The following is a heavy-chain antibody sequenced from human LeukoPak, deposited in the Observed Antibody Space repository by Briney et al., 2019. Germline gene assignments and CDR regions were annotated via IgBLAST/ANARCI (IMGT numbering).Heavy chain of an antibody. CDR3: TRAPYSNYVNLDY. V-gene: IGHV3-49*04. CDR2: IRSKAFGGTT. J-gene: IGHJ4*02. D-gene: IGHD4-11*01. Sequence: GGSLRLSCTASVFSFGDYAMSWVRQAPGNGLEWVGFIRSKAFGGTTEYAASVKGRFTISRDDSKSIAYLQMNSLKTEDTAVYYCTRAPYSNYVNLDYWGQGTLVTVSS. CDR1: VFSFGDYA.